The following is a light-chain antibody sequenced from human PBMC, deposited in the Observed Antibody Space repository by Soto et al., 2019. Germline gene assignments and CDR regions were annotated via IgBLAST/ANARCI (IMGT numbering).Light chain of an antibody. CDR3: CSYAGSPHVV. J-gene: IGLJ2*01. V-gene: IGLV2-11*01. CDR1: SSDVGGYNY. CDR2: DVS. Sequence: QSALTQPRSVSGSPGQSVTISCTGTSSDVGGYNYVSWYQQHPGKAPKLMTYDVSKRPSGVPDRFSGSKSGNTASLTISGLQAEDEADYYCCSYAGSPHVVFGGGTKLTVL.